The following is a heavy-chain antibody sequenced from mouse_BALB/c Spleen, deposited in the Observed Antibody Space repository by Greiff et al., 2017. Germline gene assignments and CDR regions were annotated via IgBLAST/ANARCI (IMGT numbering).Heavy chain of an antibody. D-gene: IGHD2-3*01. CDR1: GFTFSSYA. J-gene: IGHJ2*01. V-gene: IGHV5-9-3*01. CDR3: ARDDYLDY. Sequence: EVNVVESGGGLVKPGGSLKLSCAASGFTFSSYAMSWVRQTPEKRLEWVATISSGGSYTYYPDSVKGRFTISRDNAKNTLYLQMSSLRSEDTAMYYCARDDYLDYWGQGTTLTVSS. CDR2: ISSGGSYT.